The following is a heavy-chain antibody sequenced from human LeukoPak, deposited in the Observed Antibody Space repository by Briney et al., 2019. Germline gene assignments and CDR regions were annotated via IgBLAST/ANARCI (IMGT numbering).Heavy chain of an antibody. D-gene: IGHD1-26*01. J-gene: IGHJ4*02. Sequence: SETLSLTCTVSGGSISSYYWSWIRQPAGKGLEWIGRIYTSGSTNYNPSLKSRVTISVDTSKNQFSLKLSSVTAADTAVYYCARHLGVIVGATAFDYWGQGTLVTVSS. V-gene: IGHV4-4*07. CDR1: GGSISSYY. CDR3: ARHLGVIVGATAFDY. CDR2: IYTSGST.